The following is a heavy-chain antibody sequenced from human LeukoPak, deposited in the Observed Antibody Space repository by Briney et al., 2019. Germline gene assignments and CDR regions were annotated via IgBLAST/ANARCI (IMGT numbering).Heavy chain of an antibody. CDR1: GYTFTSYD. CDR3: ATNYDFSRDWFDP. Sequence: ASVKVSCKASGYTFTSYDINWVRQATGQGLEWMGWMNPNSGNTGYAQKFQGRVTMTRNTSISTAYMEPSSLRSEDTAVYYCATNYDFSRDWFDPWGQGTLVTVSS. D-gene: IGHD3-3*01. J-gene: IGHJ5*02. CDR2: MNPNSGNT. V-gene: IGHV1-8*01.